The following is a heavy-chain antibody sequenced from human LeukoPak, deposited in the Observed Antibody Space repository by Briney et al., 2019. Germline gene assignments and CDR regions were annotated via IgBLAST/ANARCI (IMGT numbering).Heavy chain of an antibody. CDR3: TRDRGAYNLYDY. J-gene: IGHJ4*02. CDR2: IRSKAYGETA. D-gene: IGHD1-1*01. CDR1: GFTFCDYA. V-gene: IGHV3-49*03. Sequence: GGSLRLSCTASGFTFCDYAMSWIRQAPGKGLEWVGFIRSKAYGETADYAASVKGRFTISRDESKAIAYLQMNSLKTEDTAVYHCTRDRGAYNLYDYWGQGTLVTVSS.